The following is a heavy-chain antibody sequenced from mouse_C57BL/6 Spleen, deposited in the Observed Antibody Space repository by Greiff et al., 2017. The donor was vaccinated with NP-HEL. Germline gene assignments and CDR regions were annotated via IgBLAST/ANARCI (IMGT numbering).Heavy chain of an antibody. CDR2: IDPSDSET. CDR3: ARKNYGSENGYYFDY. V-gene: IGHV1-52*01. CDR1: GYTFTSYW. D-gene: IGHD1-1*01. J-gene: IGHJ2*01. Sequence: QVQLQQPGAELVRPGSSVKLSCKASGYTFTSYWMHWVKQRPIQGLEWIGNIDPSDSETHYNQKFKDKATLTVDKSSSTAYMQLSSLTSEDSAVYYCARKNYGSENGYYFDYWGQGTTLTVSS.